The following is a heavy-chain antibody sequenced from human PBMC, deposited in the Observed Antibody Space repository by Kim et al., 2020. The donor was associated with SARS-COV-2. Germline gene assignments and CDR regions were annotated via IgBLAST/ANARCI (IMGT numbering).Heavy chain of an antibody. J-gene: IGHJ4*02. V-gene: IGHV1-69*02. CDR1: GDTFTRYT. CDR3: ERINSGYDY. D-gene: IGHD5-12*01. CDR2: IIPFLEIV. Sequence: SVKVSCKSSGDTFTRYTINWVRQAPGQGLEWMGRIIPFLEIVDYAEKFQGRVTITADKSTSTVYMELSSLRLEDTALYYCERINSGYDYWGQGSLVTVSS.